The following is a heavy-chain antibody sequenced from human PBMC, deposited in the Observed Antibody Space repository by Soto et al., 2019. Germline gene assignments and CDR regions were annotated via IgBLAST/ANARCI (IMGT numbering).Heavy chain of an antibody. V-gene: IGHV4-34*01. CDR1: GGSFSGYY. Sequence: QVQLQQWGAGLLKPSETLSLTCAVYGGSFSGYYWSWIRQPPGKGLEWIGEINHSGSTNYNPSLKSRVTISVDTSKNQFSLKLSSVTAADTAVYYCARGDTMILRPGWFDPWGQGTLFTVSS. CDR2: INHSGST. D-gene: IGHD3-22*01. CDR3: ARGDTMILRPGWFDP. J-gene: IGHJ5*02.